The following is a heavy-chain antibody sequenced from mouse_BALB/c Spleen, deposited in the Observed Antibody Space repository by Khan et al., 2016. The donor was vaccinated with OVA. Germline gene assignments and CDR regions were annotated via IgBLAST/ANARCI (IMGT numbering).Heavy chain of an antibody. D-gene: IGHD2-2*01. V-gene: IGHV1S136*01. CDR1: GYTFTSYV. J-gene: IGHJ3*01. CDR2: INPYNDDT. Sequence: VQLQQSGPELVKPGASVKMSCKASGYTFTSYVMYWVSQKPGQGLEWIGYINPYNDDTKYNEKFKGKATLTSDKSSSTAYMDLSSLTSEDSAIYYCTRGGYASFAYWGQGTLVTVSA. CDR3: TRGGYASFAY.